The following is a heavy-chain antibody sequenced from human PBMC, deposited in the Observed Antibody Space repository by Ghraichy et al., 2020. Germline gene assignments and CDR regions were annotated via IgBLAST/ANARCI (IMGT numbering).Heavy chain of an antibody. CDR1: GFTFSSHW. Sequence: GESLNISCAASGFTFSSHWMHWVRQAPGKGLEWVATIKQDGSEKHFLDSVKGRFTISRDNAKSSLDLQMNSLRVEDTAVYYCVRGAGYYFDYCGQGTLVTVSS. CDR3: VRGAGYYFDY. J-gene: IGHJ4*02. CDR2: IKQDGSEK. D-gene: IGHD6-19*01. V-gene: IGHV3-7*02.